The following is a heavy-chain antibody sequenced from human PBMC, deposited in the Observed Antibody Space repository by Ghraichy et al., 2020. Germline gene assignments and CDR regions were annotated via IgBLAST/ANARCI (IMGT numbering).Heavy chain of an antibody. Sequence: GGSLRLSCAASGFTFSSYAMSWVRQAPGKGLEWVSAISGSGGSTYYADSVKGRFTISRDNSKNTLYLQMNSLRAEDTAVYYCAKMPNGYSSSWYTLYYYYMDVWGKGTTVTVSS. CDR2: ISGSGGST. V-gene: IGHV3-23*01. J-gene: IGHJ6*03. CDR3: AKMPNGYSSSWYTLYYYYMDV. CDR1: GFTFSSYA. D-gene: IGHD6-13*01.